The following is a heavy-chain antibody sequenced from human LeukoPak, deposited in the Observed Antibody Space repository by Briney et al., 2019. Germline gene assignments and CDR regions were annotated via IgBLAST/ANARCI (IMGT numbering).Heavy chain of an antibody. D-gene: IGHD3-10*01. V-gene: IGHV3-20*04. CDR2: INWNGDST. CDR1: GFTFDDYG. CDR3: ARGRSSMVRGYYYYYMDV. Sequence: GGSLRLSCAASGFTFDDYGMSWVRQTPGKGLEWVSGINWNGDSTGYADSVKGRFTISRDNAKNSLYLQMNSLRAEDTAVYYCARGRSSMVRGYYYYYMDVWGKGTTVTISS. J-gene: IGHJ6*03.